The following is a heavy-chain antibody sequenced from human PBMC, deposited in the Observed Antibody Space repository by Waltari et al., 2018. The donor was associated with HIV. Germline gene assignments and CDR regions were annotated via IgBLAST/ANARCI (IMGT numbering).Heavy chain of an antibody. D-gene: IGHD6-13*01. Sequence: QVQLQQWGAGLLKPSETLSLTCAVYGGSFSGYYWSWIRQPPGKGLEWIGEINHSGSTNYNPSLKSRVTISVDTSKNQFSLKLSSVTAADTAVYYCARGSSSWYRPHKSHNGFDYWGQGTLVTVSS. CDR3: ARGSSSWYRPHKSHNGFDY. CDR2: INHSGST. V-gene: IGHV4-34*01. J-gene: IGHJ4*02. CDR1: GGSFSGYY.